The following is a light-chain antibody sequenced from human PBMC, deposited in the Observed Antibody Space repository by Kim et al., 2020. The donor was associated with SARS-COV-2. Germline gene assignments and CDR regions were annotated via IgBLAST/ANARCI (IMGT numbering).Light chain of an antibody. Sequence: QSALTQPASVSGSPGQSITISCTGTSSDVGGYNYVSWYQQHPGKAPKLMIYDVSNRPSGVSNRFSGSKSGNTASLTISGLQAEDEADYYCSSYTSSSTREFGGGNKLTDL. CDR3: SSYTSSSTRE. J-gene: IGLJ3*02. CDR1: SSDVGGYNY. CDR2: DVS. V-gene: IGLV2-14*03.